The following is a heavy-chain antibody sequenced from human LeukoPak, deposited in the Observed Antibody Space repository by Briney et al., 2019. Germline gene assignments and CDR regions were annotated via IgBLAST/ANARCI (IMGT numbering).Heavy chain of an antibody. CDR2: YFSWST. J-gene: IGHJ6*03. V-gene: IGHV4-59*01. D-gene: IGHD6-6*01. Sequence: YFSWSTNYAASRKSRVTISVDTSKNQFSLKLSSVTAADTAVYYCARARHSSSSYYYYYMDVWGKGTTVTVSS. CDR3: ARARHSSSSYYYYYMDV.